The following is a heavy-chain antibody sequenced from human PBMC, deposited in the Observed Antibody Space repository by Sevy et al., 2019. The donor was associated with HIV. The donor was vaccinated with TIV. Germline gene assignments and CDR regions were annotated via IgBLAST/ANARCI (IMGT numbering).Heavy chain of an antibody. CDR2: IRSKANNYAT. CDR3: TRLGGTVATPYYAMDV. CDR1: GFTFGGSA. J-gene: IGHJ6*02. D-gene: IGHD4-17*01. V-gene: IGHV3-73*01. Sequence: GGSLRLSCAASGFTFGGSAMHWVRQASGKGLEWVGRIRSKANNYATAHAASVKGRFTISRDDSKNTAYLQMNSLKTEDTAVYYCTRLGGTVATPYYAMDVWGQGTTVTVSS.